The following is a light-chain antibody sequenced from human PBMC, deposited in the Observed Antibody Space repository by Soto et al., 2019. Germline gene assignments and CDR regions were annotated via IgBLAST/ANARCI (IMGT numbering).Light chain of an antibody. J-gene: IGKJ1*01. CDR3: QQYRTLAS. CDR1: QSVRDW. V-gene: IGKV1-5*03. CDR2: KAY. Sequence: EIQMTQSPSTLSASVGDRVTITCRASQSVRDWLAWYQQKPGDIPKLLISKAYTLETGVPSRFSGGGSETDFTLTISSLQPDDFATYYCQQYRTLASFGQGTKVDIK.